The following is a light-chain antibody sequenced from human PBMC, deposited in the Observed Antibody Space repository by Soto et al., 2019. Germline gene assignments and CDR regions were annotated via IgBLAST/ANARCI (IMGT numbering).Light chain of an antibody. J-gene: IGKJ1*01. CDR1: QSVLYSSNNKNY. V-gene: IGKV4-1*01. CDR3: QQYYTSPPT. CDR2: WAS. Sequence: DIVMTQSPDSLAVSLGERATVNCKSSQSVLYSSNNKNYLAWYQQKVGQPPKLLIYWASTREYGVPDRFSGSGSGTDFILTISSLQAEDVAVYYCQQYYTSPPTFGQGTKVEI.